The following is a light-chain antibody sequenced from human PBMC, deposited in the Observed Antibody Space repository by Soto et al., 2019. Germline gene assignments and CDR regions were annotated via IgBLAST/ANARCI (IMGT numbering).Light chain of an antibody. CDR1: QRVSSY. CDR2: DAS. V-gene: IGKV3-11*01. Sequence: EIVLAQSPATPSLSPGERATLSCRASQRVSSYLAWYQQKPGQAPRPLIYDASNRATGIPARFSGSGSGTDFTLTISSLEPEDFAVYYCQQRSNWLSLTFGGGTKVDIK. J-gene: IGKJ4*01. CDR3: QQRSNWLSLT.